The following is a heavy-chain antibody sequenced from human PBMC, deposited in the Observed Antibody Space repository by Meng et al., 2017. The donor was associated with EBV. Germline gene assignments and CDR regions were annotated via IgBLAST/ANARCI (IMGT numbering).Heavy chain of an antibody. CDR2: LIPMSGAP. J-gene: IGHJ4*02. CDR3: ASESGRGFTPDY. V-gene: IGHV1-69*01. CDR1: GGTFRSDA. Sequence: QVQFHESGAGVKKPGSSVKVACRTSGGTFRSDAVSWVRQAPGQGLEWMGGLIPMSGAPHYAQKFQDRVTIIADESTSTHSMELNNLRFEDTAMYYCASESGRGFTPDYWGQGTLVTVSS. D-gene: IGHD3-10*01.